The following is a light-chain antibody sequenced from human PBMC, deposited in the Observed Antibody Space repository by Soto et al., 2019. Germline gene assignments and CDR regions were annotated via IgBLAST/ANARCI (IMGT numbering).Light chain of an antibody. Sequence: DIQMTQSPSSLSASVGDRVTITCRASQDIGNDLGWYQHKPGNAPRRLIFAASSLQSGVPSRFSGSGSGTEFTLTISSLQPDDFATYYCQQYNSYSRTFGQGTKVDIK. V-gene: IGKV1-17*01. J-gene: IGKJ1*01. CDR2: AAS. CDR3: QQYNSYSRT. CDR1: QDIGND.